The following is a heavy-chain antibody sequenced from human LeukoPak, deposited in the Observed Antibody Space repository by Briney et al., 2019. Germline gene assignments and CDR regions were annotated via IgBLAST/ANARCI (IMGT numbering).Heavy chain of an antibody. V-gene: IGHV3-21*01. CDR2: ISSSSTYM. Sequence: GGSLSISFAAPGLSFSSYTMNWVGEVPARGLEWVSCISSSSTYMLYADSAKGRFTISRDNAKNSLYLQMNSLRAEDTAVYYCARDISDDYWGQGTLVTVSS. J-gene: IGHJ4*02. CDR3: ARDISDDY. CDR1: GLSFSSYT. D-gene: IGHD1-26*01.